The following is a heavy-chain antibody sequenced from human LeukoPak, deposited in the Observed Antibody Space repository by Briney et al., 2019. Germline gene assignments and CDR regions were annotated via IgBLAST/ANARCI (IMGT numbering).Heavy chain of an antibody. CDR2: ISSSSSYT. Sequence: GGSLRLSCAASGFTFSSHWMSWIRQAPGKGLEWVSYISSSSSYTNYADSVKGRFTISRDNAKNSLYLQMNSLRAEDTAVYYCARDSAVAGTSFDYWGQGTLVTVSS. V-gene: IGHV3-11*05. J-gene: IGHJ4*02. CDR1: GFTFSSHW. D-gene: IGHD6-19*01. CDR3: ARDSAVAGTSFDY.